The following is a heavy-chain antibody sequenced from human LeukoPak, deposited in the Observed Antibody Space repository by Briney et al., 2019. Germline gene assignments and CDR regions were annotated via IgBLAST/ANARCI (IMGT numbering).Heavy chain of an antibody. V-gene: IGHV3-66*01. CDR3: ALGLVTDY. CDR2: IYSGGST. D-gene: IGHD3-9*01. Sequence: GGSLRLSCAASGFTVSSNFMSWIRQAPGKGLEWVSVIYSGGSTYYADSVKGRFTISRDNSKNTLYLQMNSLRVEDTAVYYCALGLVTDYWGQGTLVTVSS. J-gene: IGHJ4*02. CDR1: GFTVSSNF.